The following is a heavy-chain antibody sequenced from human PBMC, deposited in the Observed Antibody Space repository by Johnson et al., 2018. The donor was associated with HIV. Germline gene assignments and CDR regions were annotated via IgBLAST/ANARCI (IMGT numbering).Heavy chain of an antibody. CDR1: GFSISSNY. V-gene: IGHV3-11*04. Sequence: VESGGGLVQPGGSLRLSCAASGFSISSNYMSWVRQAPGKGLAWVSSIYCCGSTLYYADSVTGRFTISRDNAKNSLYLQMNSLRAEDTAVYYCARGDLAAAGNGAFDIWGQGTMVTVSS. CDR2: IYCCGSTL. J-gene: IGHJ3*02. D-gene: IGHD6-13*01. CDR3: ARGDLAAAGNGAFDI.